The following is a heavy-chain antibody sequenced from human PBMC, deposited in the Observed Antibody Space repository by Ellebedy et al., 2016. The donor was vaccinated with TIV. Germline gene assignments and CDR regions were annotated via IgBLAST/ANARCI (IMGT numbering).Heavy chain of an antibody. D-gene: IGHD3-3*01. CDR3: ARVNADDFSSLLDAFDI. Sequence: SETLSPTXAVSGDSISSGSSSWNWIRQPPGKGLEWIGHMYHSGSTYYSPSLKSRVTISVDTSKNQFSLEMSSVTAADTAVYFCARVNADDFSSLLDAFDIWGQGTMVTVSS. CDR2: MYHSGST. CDR1: GDSISSGSSS. V-gene: IGHV4-30-2*01. J-gene: IGHJ3*02.